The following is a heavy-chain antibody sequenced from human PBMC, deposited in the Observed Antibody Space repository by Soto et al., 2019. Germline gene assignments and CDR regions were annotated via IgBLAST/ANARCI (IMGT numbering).Heavy chain of an antibody. J-gene: IGHJ6*02. Sequence: GGSLRLSCAASGFNVGDYEMNWVRQAPGKGLEWISMITSGGTVFYYADSVRGRFAISRDDTENSLHLQMNSLRVEDTAMYYCARGRYALGVWGQGTTVTVSS. V-gene: IGHV3-48*03. D-gene: IGHD3-9*01. CDR2: ITSGGTVF. CDR3: ARGRYALGV. CDR1: GFNVGDYE.